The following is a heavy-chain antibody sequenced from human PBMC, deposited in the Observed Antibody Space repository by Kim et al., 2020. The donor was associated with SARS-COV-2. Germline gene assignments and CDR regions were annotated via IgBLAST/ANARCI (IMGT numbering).Heavy chain of an antibody. CDR2: ISSSSSYI. J-gene: IGHJ6*03. D-gene: IGHD4-17*01. Sequence: GGSLRLSCAASGFTFSSYSMNWVRQAPGKGLEWVSSISSSSSYIYYADSVKGRFTISRDNAKNSLYLQMNSLRAEDTAVYYCARESAVSVYGGNSDYYMDVWGKGTTVTVSS. V-gene: IGHV3-21*01. CDR1: GFTFSSYS. CDR3: ARESAVSVYGGNSDYYMDV.